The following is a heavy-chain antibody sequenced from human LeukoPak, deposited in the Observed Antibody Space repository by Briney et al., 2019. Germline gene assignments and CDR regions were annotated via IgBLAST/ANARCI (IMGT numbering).Heavy chain of an antibody. J-gene: IGHJ4*02. V-gene: IGHV3-23*01. CDR2: ISGSGYGT. D-gene: IGHD3-22*01. CDR1: GFTFSSHA. CDR3: AKDLRGYDKPADC. Sequence: PGGSLRLSRAASGFTFSSHAMSWVRQAPGKGLEWVSGISGSGYGTYYADSVKGRFTISRDNSQNTLYLQMNSLRAEDTAVYYCAKDLRGYDKPADCWGQGTLVTVSS.